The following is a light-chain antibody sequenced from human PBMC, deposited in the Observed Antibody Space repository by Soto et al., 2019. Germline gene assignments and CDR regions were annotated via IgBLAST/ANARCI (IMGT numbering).Light chain of an antibody. CDR1: QSISDT. CDR2: GAS. Sequence: ETVMTQSPATLSVSPWGRATLSFRASQSISDTLAWYQQKPGQAPRLLIHGASTRATGFPARFSGSGSGTDFTLTISRLEPEDFAVYYCQDYGSSKINFGQGTRLEIK. J-gene: IGKJ5*01. V-gene: IGKV3-15*01. CDR3: QDYGSSKIN.